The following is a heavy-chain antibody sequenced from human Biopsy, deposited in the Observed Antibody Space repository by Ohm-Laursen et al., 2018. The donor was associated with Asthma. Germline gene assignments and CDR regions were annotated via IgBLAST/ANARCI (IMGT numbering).Heavy chain of an antibody. CDR2: HDHEEGGT. D-gene: IGHD4-17*01. Sequence: ASVKVSCKVSGYSLTDLFMHWVRQAPGQGLEWMGGHDHEEGGTVNARRFQGRVTMTEDTSTDTAYMELSSLSSDDTAVYYYASDFPKDYVRYNFQFWGQGTLVTVSS. CDR1: GYSLTDLF. J-gene: IGHJ4*02. CDR3: ASDFPKDYVRYNFQF. V-gene: IGHV1-24*01.